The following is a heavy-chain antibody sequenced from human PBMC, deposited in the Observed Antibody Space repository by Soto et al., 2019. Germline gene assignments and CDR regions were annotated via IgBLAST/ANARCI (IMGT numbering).Heavy chain of an antibody. CDR1: GYSFTSYW. CDR2: IDPSDSYT. CDR3: ARLPSSVAVAQYYYYGMDV. Sequence: PGESLKISCNGSGYSFTSYWISWVRQMPGKGLEWMGRIDPSDSYTNYSPSFQGHVTISADKSISTAYLQWSSLKASDTAMYYCARLPSSVAVAQYYYYGMDVWGQGTTVTVSS. D-gene: IGHD6-19*01. V-gene: IGHV5-10-1*01. J-gene: IGHJ6*02.